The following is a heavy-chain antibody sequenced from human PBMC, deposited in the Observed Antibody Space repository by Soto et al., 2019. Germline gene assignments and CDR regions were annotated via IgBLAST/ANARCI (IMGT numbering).Heavy chain of an antibody. Sequence: QVQLVQSGAEVKKPGASVKVSCKASGYTFTSYAMHWVRQAPGQRLEWMGWIHAGNGNTKYSQKFQGRVTITRDTSASTAYMELSSLRSEDTAVYSCARDLPRHRIAAAGTGGVWFDPWGQGPLVTVSS. J-gene: IGHJ5*02. V-gene: IGHV1-3*01. CDR3: ARDLPRHRIAAAGTGGVWFDP. CDR2: IHAGNGNT. CDR1: GYTFTSYA. D-gene: IGHD6-13*01.